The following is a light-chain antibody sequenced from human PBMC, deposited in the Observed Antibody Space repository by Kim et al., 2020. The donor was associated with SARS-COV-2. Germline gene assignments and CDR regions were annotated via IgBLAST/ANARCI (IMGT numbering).Light chain of an antibody. CDR2: DAS. J-gene: IGKJ2*01. CDR1: QSINSL. V-gene: IGKV1-5*01. Sequence: SASVGDRVTITCRDSQSINSLLAWYQQQPGTAPKLLIYDASSLQSGVPPRFSGRGSGTEFTLTISSLQPDDFATYYCHQYQSYPYTFGQGTKLEI. CDR3: HQYQSYPYT.